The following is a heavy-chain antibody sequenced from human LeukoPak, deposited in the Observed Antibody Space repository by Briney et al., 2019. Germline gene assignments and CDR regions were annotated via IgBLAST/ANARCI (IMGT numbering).Heavy chain of an antibody. CDR3: AKGPRALEHSTHLFDY. CDR2: IFPSGGEI. Sequence: GGSLRLSCAASGFTFSNYRMNWVRQAPGKGLEWVSSIFPSGGEIHYADSVRGRFTISRDNSKSTLSLQMNSLRAEDTAIYYCAKGPRALEHSTHLFDYGGQGTLVTVSS. J-gene: IGHJ4*02. CDR1: GFTFSNYR. V-gene: IGHV3-23*01. D-gene: IGHD1/OR15-1a*01.